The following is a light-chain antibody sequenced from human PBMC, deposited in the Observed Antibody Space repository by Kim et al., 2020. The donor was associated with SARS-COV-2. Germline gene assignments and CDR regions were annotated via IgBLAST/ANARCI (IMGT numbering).Light chain of an antibody. J-gene: IGLJ2*01. V-gene: IGLV3-1*01. CDR3: QAWDSSTVV. Sequence: VSPRQTANITCSGDKLGNKYACWYQQKPGQSPVLVIFKDTKRPSGIPERFSGSNSGNTATLTISGTQAMDEADYYCQAWDSSTVVFGGGTQLTVL. CDR1: KLGNKY. CDR2: KDT.